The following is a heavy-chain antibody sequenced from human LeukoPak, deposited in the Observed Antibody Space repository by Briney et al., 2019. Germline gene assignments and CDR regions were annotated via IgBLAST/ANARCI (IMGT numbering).Heavy chain of an antibody. D-gene: IGHD1-7*01. CDR2: IIPIFGTA. J-gene: IGHJ6*03. V-gene: IGHV1-69*05. CDR3: ARCRITGTTYDYYYMDV. Sequence: GASVKLSCKASGGTFSSYAISWVRQAPGQGLEWMGGIIPIFGTANYAQKFQGRVTITTDESTSTAYMELSSLRSEDTAVYYCARCRITGTTYDYYYMDVWGKGTTVTVSS. CDR1: GGTFSSYA.